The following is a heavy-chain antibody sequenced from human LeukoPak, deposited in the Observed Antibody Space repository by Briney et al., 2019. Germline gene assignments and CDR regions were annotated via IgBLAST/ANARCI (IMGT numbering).Heavy chain of an antibody. D-gene: IGHD6-6*01. Sequence: PGGSLRLSCAVSGFTFSGFWMSWSRQAPGKGLEWEASINSDGSEGYYADVVKGRFTTSRDNAKNSLYLQINSLRAEDTAVYYCARSSYSSSSSVWGQGTMVTVSS. CDR1: GFTFSGFW. V-gene: IGHV3-7*03. CDR2: INSDGSEG. J-gene: IGHJ3*01. CDR3: ARSSYSSSSSV.